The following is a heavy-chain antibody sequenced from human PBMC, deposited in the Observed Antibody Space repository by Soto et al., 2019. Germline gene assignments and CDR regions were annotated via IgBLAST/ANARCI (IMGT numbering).Heavy chain of an antibody. CDR3: ARDRAYGDYWGWFDP. CDR2: ISAYNGNT. CDR1: GYTFTSYG. V-gene: IGHV1-18*01. D-gene: IGHD4-17*01. Sequence: QVQLVQSGAEVKKPGASVKVSCKASGYTFTSYGISWVRQAPGQGLEWMGWISAYNGNTNYAQKLQGRVTMTTYTSTSPAYMELRSLRSDDTAVYYCARDRAYGDYWGWFDPWGQGTLVTVSS. J-gene: IGHJ5*02.